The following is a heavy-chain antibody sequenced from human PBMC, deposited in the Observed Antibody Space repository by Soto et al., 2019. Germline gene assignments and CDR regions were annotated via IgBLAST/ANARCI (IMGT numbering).Heavy chain of an antibody. CDR2: IYQSGST. CDR1: GGSISSGGYP. V-gene: IGHV4-30-2*01. J-gene: IGHJ6*02. CDR3: ATQSYSNSGAYYYYAMDV. Sequence: KSSETLSLTCAVSGGSISSGGYPWSWIRQPPGKGLEWIGYIYQSGSTYYNPSLKSRVTISVDRSRSQFSLKLSSVTAADTAVYFCATQSYSNSGAYYYYAMDVWGQGTTVTVSS. D-gene: IGHD4-4*01.